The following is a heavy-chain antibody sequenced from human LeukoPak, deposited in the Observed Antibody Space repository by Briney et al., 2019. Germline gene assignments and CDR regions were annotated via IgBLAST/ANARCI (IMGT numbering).Heavy chain of an antibody. CDR3: ARVIGFGELSLGH. V-gene: IGHV1-2*02. D-gene: IGHD3-10*01. CDR1: GYTFTGYY. CDR2: INPNSGGT. Sequence: GASVKVSCKASGYTFTGYYMHWVRQAPGQGLEWMGWINPNSGGTNFAQNFQGRVTMTRDTSISTAYMELSRLRSDDTAVYFCARVIGFGELSLGHWGQGTLVTVSS. J-gene: IGHJ4*02.